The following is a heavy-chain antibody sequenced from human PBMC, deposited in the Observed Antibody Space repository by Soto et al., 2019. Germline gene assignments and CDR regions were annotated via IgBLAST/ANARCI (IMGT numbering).Heavy chain of an antibody. D-gene: IGHD2-8*01. CDR3: ARDIMGRWLQNDAFDI. V-gene: IGHV1-18*04. CDR1: GYTFTSYG. Sequence: ASVKVSCKASGYTFTSYGISWVRQAPGQGLEWMGWISAYNGNTNYARKLQGRVAMTTDTSTSTAYMELRSLRSDDTAVYYCARDIMGRWLQNDAFDIWGQGTMVTVSS. CDR2: ISAYNGNT. J-gene: IGHJ3*02.